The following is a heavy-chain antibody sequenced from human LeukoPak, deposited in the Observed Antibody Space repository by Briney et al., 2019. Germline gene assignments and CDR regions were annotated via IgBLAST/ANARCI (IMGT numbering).Heavy chain of an antibody. J-gene: IGHJ5*02. Sequence: PSETLSLTCIVSGYSISSGYYWGWIRQPPGKGLEWIGSIYHSGSTYYNPSLKSRVTISVDTSKNQFSLKLSSVTAADTAVYYCARWFGELDWFDPWGQGTLVTVSS. CDR2: IYHSGST. CDR1: GYSISSGYY. D-gene: IGHD3-10*01. V-gene: IGHV4-38-2*02. CDR3: ARWFGELDWFDP.